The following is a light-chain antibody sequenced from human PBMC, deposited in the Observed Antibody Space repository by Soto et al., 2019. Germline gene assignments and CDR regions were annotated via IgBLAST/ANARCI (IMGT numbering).Light chain of an antibody. CDR1: SSNIGSNT. Sequence: QPVLTQPPSASGTPGQRVTSSCSGSSSNIGSNTVNWYQQLPGTAPKLLIYSNNQRPSGVPDRFSGSKSGTSASLPISGLQSEDEADYYCAAWDDSLNGPVFGGGTKLTV. CDR2: SNN. CDR3: AAWDDSLNGPV. J-gene: IGLJ3*02. V-gene: IGLV1-44*01.